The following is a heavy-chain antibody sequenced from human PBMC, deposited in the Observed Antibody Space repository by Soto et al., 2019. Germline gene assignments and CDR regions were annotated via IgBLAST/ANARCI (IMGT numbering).Heavy chain of an antibody. CDR1: GFRFSDYW. V-gene: IGHV3-74*01. D-gene: IGHD3-10*01. J-gene: IGHJ3*01. CDR2: INSDASST. CDR3: VRDLRSYAFDH. Sequence: ELQLVESGGGLVQPGGSLRLSCAASGFRFSDYWMHWVRQAPGKGLAWVSRINSDASSTSYADSVKGRFTISGDNARNTLYLQMSSLRTEQSAVSNCVRDLRSYAFDHWGQGTTVTVSS.